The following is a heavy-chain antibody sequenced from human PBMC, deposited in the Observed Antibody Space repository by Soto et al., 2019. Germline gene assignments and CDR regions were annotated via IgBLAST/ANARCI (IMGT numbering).Heavy chain of an antibody. D-gene: IGHD6-19*01. V-gene: IGHV3-30*19. CDR1: GLIFSYFC. CDR2: VSYDEVNK. Sequence: QVNLVESGGGAVQAGGSPQVSFATAGLIFSYFCIHWGRQASGKGPEGLAVVSYDEVNKFYADPVRGRFTISRDNSKDTVYLQINSLRRDDTAMYFCAKVMTEYSGVAIDHWGQGTLVTVSS. J-gene: IGHJ4*02. CDR3: AKVMTEYSGVAIDH.